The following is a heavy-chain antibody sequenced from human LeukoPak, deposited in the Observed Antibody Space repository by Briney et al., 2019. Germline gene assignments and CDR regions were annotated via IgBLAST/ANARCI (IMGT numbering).Heavy chain of an antibody. V-gene: IGHV1-2*02. Sequence: ASVRVSCKASGYTFTSYFLHWVRQAPGQGPEWMGWINPRSGATEFAQRFQGRVTMTRDTSLTTVYMELSRLTSDDTAVYYCARDGIYSTDFDAFDIWGQGTMVTVSS. CDR2: INPRSGAT. D-gene: IGHD5-18*01. CDR1: GYTFTSYF. CDR3: ARDGIYSTDFDAFDI. J-gene: IGHJ3*02.